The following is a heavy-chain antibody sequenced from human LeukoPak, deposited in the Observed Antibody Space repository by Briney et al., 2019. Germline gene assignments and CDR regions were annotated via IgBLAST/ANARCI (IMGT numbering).Heavy chain of an antibody. V-gene: IGHV4-4*07. CDR2: IYTSGNT. CDR1: GGSISYYY. CDR3: ARAPIDRFDP. D-gene: IGHD1-26*01. Sequence: SETLSLTCTVSGGSISYYYWNWIRQPAGKGLEWIGRIYTSGNTYYNPSLKSRVTMSVDTSKNQFSLKLSSVTAADTAVYYCARAPIDRFDPWGQGTLVTVSS. J-gene: IGHJ5*02.